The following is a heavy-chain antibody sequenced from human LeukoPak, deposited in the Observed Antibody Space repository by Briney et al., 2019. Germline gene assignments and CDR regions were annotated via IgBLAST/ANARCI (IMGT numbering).Heavy chain of an antibody. CDR1: GFTFSGYT. J-gene: IGHJ6*02. D-gene: IGHD2-15*01. V-gene: IGHV3-48*04. CDR2: ISGSGDNT. CDR3: ARDRMVAATAGYYYGMDV. Sequence: QPGGSLRLSCAASGFTFSGYTIHWVRQAPGKGLEWVSGISGSGDNTYYADSVKGRFTISRDNAKNSLYLQMNSLRAEDTAVYYCARDRMVAATAGYYYGMDVWGQGTTVTVSS.